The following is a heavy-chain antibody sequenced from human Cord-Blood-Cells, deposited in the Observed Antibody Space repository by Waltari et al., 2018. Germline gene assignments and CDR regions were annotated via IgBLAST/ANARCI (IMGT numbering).Heavy chain of an antibody. CDR1: GFTFSSYG. D-gene: IGHD3-10*01. J-gene: IGHJ3*02. CDR3: VPGGAFDI. Sequence: QVQLVESGGGVVQPGRSLRLSCAASGFTFSSYGMHWVRQAPGKGLEWVAVIWDDGSNKYYADSVKGRFTISRDNSKNTLYLQMNSLRAEDTAMYYCVPGGAFDIWGQGTMVTVSS. CDR2: IWDDGSNK. V-gene: IGHV3-33*08.